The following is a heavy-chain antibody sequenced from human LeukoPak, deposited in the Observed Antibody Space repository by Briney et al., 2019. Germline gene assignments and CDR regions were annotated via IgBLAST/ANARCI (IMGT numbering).Heavy chain of an antibody. J-gene: IGHJ3*02. CDR3: ARDKDCGSTTCFNAFDI. V-gene: IGHV3-30*04. CDR1: GFTFSTYE. Sequence: GGSLRLSCEASGFTFSTYEMHWVRQAPGKGLERVAVISYDGSSKYYADSVKGRFTISRDNSKNTLYMEMNSLRTEDMAVYYCARDKDCGSTTCFNAFDIWGQGTMVTVSS. CDR2: ISYDGSSK. D-gene: IGHD2-2*01.